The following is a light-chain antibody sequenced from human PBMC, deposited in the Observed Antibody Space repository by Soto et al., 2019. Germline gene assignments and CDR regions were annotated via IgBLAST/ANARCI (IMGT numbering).Light chain of an antibody. CDR3: QHYNNWPRT. J-gene: IGKJ1*01. CDR2: GAS. V-gene: IGKV3-15*01. Sequence: EIVMTQSPATLSVSPGERATLSCRASKSVSSNLAWYQQKPGQAPRLLLYGASTRATGIPVRFSGSGSGTEFTLIISSLQSEDFAVYDGQHYNNWPRTFGQGTMVEIE. CDR1: KSVSSN.